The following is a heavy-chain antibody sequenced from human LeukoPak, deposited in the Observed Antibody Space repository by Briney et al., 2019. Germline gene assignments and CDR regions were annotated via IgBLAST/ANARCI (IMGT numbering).Heavy chain of an antibody. CDR1: GYTFSDYY. Sequence: ASVKVSCKASGYTFSDYYMYWVQQAPGKGLEWVGRVDPEDGETIYAEKFQGRVTITADTSKDTAYMELSSLRSEDTAVYYCATQGWARYCRSTTCGDSWGQGTLVTVSS. CDR3: ATQGWARYCRSTTCGDS. D-gene: IGHD2-2*01. V-gene: IGHV1-69-2*01. CDR2: VDPEDGET. J-gene: IGHJ4*02.